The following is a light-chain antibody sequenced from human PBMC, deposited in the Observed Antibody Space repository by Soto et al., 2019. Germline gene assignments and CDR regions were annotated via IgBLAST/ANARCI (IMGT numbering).Light chain of an antibody. CDR3: HQRQSWPRK. CDR1: QALNTT. V-gene: IGKV3D-11*01. Sequence: EIVLTQSPATLSAFPGDRVTISCRASQALNTTLAWYQNKPGQAPRLLIYLTSNRDAGVPARFSAWGTETDFTHTISEVEPKDFAVYYCHQRQSWPRKFGQGTKVEIK. CDR2: LTS. J-gene: IGKJ1*01.